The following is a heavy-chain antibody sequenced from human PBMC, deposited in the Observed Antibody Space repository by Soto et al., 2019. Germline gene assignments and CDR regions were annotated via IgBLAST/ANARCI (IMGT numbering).Heavy chain of an antibody. Sequence: SETLSLTCTVSGGSISSYYWSWIRQPPGKGLEWIGYIYYSGSTNYNPSLKSRVTISVDTSKNQFSLKLSSVIAADTAVYYCARSNRPGNGQLLSHYYYYMDVWGKGTTVTVSS. CDR1: GGSISSYY. D-gene: IGHD2-2*01. CDR2: IYYSGST. J-gene: IGHJ6*03. V-gene: IGHV4-59*08. CDR3: ARSNRPGNGQLLSHYYYYMDV.